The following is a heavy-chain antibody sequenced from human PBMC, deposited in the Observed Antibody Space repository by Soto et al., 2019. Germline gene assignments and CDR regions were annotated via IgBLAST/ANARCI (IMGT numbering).Heavy chain of an antibody. D-gene: IGHD3-9*01. CDR3: ARLTDILTGSHGMDV. V-gene: IGHV3-33*01. Sequence: QVQLVESGGGVVQPGRSLRLSCAASGFTFSSYGMHWVRQAPGKGLEWVAAIWYDGSKKYYADSVRGRFIISRDNSKNTLYLQRNSLRAEATAVYYCARLTDILTGSHGMDVWGQGTTVTVSS. CDR2: IWYDGSKK. CDR1: GFTFSSYG. J-gene: IGHJ6*02.